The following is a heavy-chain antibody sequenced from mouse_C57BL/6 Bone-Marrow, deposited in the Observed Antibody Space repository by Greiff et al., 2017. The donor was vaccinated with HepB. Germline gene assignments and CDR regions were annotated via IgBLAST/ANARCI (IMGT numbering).Heavy chain of an antibody. Sequence: EVKLMESGGGLVQPGGSLKLSCAASGFTFSDYYMYWVRQTPEKRLEWVAYISNGGGSTYYPDTVKGRFTISRDNAKNTLYLQMSRLKSEDTAMYYCARAFYYYAMDYWGQGTSVTVSS. V-gene: IGHV5-12*01. CDR1: GFTFSDYY. CDR2: ISNGGGST. CDR3: ARAFYYYAMDY. J-gene: IGHJ4*01.